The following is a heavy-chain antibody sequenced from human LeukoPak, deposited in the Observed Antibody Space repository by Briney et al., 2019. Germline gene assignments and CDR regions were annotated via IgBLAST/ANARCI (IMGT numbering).Heavy chain of an antibody. V-gene: IGHV4-34*01. J-gene: IGHJ6*03. D-gene: IGHD6-6*01. CDR2: INHSGST. Sequence: SETLSLTCAVYGGSFSGYYWSWIRQPPGKGLEWIGEINHSGSTNYNPSLKSRVTISVDTSKNQFSLKLSSVTAADTAVYYCARLSSIAARPAWYYYYYYMDVWGKGTTVTVSS. CDR3: ARLSSIAARPAWYYYYYYMDV. CDR1: GGSFSGYY.